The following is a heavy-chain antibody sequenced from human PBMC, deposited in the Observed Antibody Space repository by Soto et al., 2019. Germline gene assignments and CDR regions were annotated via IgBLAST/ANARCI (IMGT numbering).Heavy chain of an antibody. CDR2: IYYSGST. J-gene: IGHJ4*02. CDR1: GRSISSVNYY. D-gene: IGHD2-15*01. Sequence: QVQLQESGPGLVKPSQTLSLTCTVSGRSISSVNYYWSWIRQPPGKGLEWIGYIYYSGSTYYNPSLRRRVTISIDTSKYQFALKLSSVTAADTAVYYCARYGSGECNRGSCYSPFDYWGQGTLVTVSS. V-gene: IGHV4-30-4*01. CDR3: ARYGSGECNRGSCYSPFDY.